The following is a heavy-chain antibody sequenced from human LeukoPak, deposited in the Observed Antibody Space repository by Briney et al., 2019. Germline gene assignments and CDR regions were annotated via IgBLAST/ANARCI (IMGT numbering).Heavy chain of an antibody. CDR3: ARVGWFGELLPCY. J-gene: IGHJ4*02. V-gene: IGHV3-30*02. Sequence: GGSLRLSCAASGFTFSSYGMNWVRQAPGKGLEWVAFIRYDGSNKYYADSVKGRFTISRDNSKNTLYLQMNSLRAEDTAVYYCARVGWFGELLPCYWGQGTLVTVSS. CDR2: IRYDGSNK. CDR1: GFTFSSYG. D-gene: IGHD3-10*01.